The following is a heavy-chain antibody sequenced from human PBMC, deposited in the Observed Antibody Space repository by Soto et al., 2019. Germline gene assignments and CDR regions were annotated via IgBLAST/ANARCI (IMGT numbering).Heavy chain of an antibody. CDR2: VIPMFLKS. J-gene: IGHJ4*02. CDR1: GGTFDSYA. V-gene: IGHV1-69*06. CDR3: VRGGGEMANPPPYLY. D-gene: IGHD3-16*01. Sequence: SVKVYCKASGGTFDSYAISWVRQAPVQGLEWMGGVIPMFLKSNYAQKFQGRVTITADKSTNTVYMEMNSLKSEDTAVYYCVRGGGEMANPPPYLYWGQGTQVTVSS.